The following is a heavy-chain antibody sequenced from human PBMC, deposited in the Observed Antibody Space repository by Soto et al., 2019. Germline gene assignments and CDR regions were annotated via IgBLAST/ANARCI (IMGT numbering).Heavy chain of an antibody. CDR2: IIPILGIA. V-gene: IGHV1-69*08. Sequence: QVQLVQCGAEVKKPGSSVKVSCNASGGTCNSYTISWVRQAPGQGLEWMGRIIPILGIANYTQKFQGRVTITADKSTSTAYMELSSLRSEDTAVYYCAREGRGYYGSGSGKVDYWGQGTLVTVSS. CDR3: AREGRGYYGSGSGKVDY. CDR1: GGTCNSYT. D-gene: IGHD3-10*01. J-gene: IGHJ4*02.